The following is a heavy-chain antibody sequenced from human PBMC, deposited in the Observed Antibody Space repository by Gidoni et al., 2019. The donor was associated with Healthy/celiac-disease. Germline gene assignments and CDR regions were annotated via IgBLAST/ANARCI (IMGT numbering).Heavy chain of an antibody. V-gene: IGHV4-61*01. D-gene: IGHD6-19*01. J-gene: IGHJ5*02. Sequence: QVQLQESGPGLVKPSETLSLTCTVSGGSVSSGSYYWSWIRQPPGKGLEWIGYIYYSGSTNYNPSLKSRVTISVDTSKNQFSLKLSSVTAADTAVYYCARVGSGSGWYEAPNWFDPWGQGTLVTVSS. CDR1: GGSVSSGSYY. CDR3: ARVGSGSGWYEAPNWFDP. CDR2: IYYSGST.